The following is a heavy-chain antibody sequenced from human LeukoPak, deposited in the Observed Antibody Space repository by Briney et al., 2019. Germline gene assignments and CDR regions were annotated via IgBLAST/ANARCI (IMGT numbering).Heavy chain of an antibody. J-gene: IGHJ4*02. CDR1: GFTFITYW. CDR3: ARIKSQGVVVPLLRSTYYFDY. CDR2: IKQDGSEK. D-gene: IGHD2-21*01. Sequence: GGSLRLSCAASGFTFITYWMSWVRQAPGKGLEWVANIKQDGSEKDYVDSVKGRFTISRDTAKNSLYLQMNSLRAEDTAVYYCARIKSQGVVVPLLRSTYYFDYWGQGTLVTVSS. V-gene: IGHV3-7*01.